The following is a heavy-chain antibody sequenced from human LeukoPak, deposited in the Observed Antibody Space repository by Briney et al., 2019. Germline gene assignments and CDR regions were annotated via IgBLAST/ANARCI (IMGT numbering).Heavy chain of an antibody. Sequence: GGSLRLSCAASGFTFSSYSMNWVRQAPGKGLEWVSSISSSSSYIYYADSVKGRFTISRDNAKNSLYLKMKSLRAEDTAVYYCARDPGSSWYGVWFDPWGQGKLVTVSS. CDR2: ISSSSSYI. V-gene: IGHV3-21*01. D-gene: IGHD6-13*01. J-gene: IGHJ5*02. CDR1: GFTFSSYS. CDR3: ARDPGSSWYGVWFDP.